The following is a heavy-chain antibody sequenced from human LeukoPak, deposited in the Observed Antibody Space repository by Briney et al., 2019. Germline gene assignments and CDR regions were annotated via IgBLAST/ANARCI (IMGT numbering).Heavy chain of an antibody. V-gene: IGHV3-64D*06. CDR2: ISSNGGST. D-gene: IGHD6-13*01. Sequence: PGGSLRLSCSASGFTFSSYAMHWVRQAPGKGLEYVSAISSNGGSTYCADSVKGRFTISRDNSKNTLYLQMSSLRAEDTAVYYCVLGPTNFIAAAGGYFDYWGQGTLVTVSS. CDR3: VLGPTNFIAAAGGYFDY. CDR1: GFTFSSYA. J-gene: IGHJ4*02.